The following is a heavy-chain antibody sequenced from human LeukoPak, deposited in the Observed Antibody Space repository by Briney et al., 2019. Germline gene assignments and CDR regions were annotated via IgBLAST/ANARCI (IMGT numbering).Heavy chain of an antibody. V-gene: IGHV1-18*01. J-gene: IGHJ4*02. Sequence: ASVKVSCKASGYTFTSYPISWVRQAPGQGLEWMGWITTYHGYTKYAQKLQDRVTMTTDTPTTTAYMDLRGLRSDDTAVYYCARGYDYGDYVRDFDYWGQGTLVTVSS. CDR1: GYTFTSYP. D-gene: IGHD4-17*01. CDR3: ARGYDYGDYVRDFDY. CDR2: ITTYHGYT.